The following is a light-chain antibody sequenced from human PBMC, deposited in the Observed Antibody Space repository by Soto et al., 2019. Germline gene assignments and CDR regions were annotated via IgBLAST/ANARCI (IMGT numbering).Light chain of an antibody. V-gene: IGLV2-8*01. Sequence: QSVLTQPPSASGSPGQSVTISCTGTSSAVGGYNYVSWYQQHPGKAPKLMIYEVSKRPSGVPDRFSASKSGNTASLTVSGLQAEEEADYYCSSYAGTSYVFGTGTKVTVL. CDR3: SSYAGTSYV. J-gene: IGLJ1*01. CDR1: SSAVGGYNY. CDR2: EVS.